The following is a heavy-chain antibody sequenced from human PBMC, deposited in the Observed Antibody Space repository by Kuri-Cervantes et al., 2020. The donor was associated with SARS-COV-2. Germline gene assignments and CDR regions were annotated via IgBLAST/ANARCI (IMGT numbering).Heavy chain of an antibody. D-gene: IGHD1-26*01. V-gene: IGHV3-30-3*01. CDR2: ISYDGSNK. CDR1: GFIFSSYA. CDR3: ARGMGAGATSWSFDY. Sequence: GGSLRLSCAASGFIFSSYAMHWVRQAPGKGLEWVAVISYDGSNKYYADSVKGRFTISRDNSKNTLYLQMNSLRAEDTAVYYCARGMGAGATSWSFDYWGQGTPVTVSS. J-gene: IGHJ4*02.